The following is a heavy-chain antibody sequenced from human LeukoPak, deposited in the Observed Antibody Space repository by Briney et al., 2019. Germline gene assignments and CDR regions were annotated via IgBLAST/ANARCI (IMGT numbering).Heavy chain of an antibody. Sequence: ASVKVSCKASGGTFSSSAISWVRQAPGQGLEWMGRIIPILGIANYAQKFQGRVTITADKSTSTAYMELSSLRSEDTAVYYCARVPPDIVATPPDYWGQGTLVTVSS. CDR2: IIPILGIA. CDR1: GGTFSSSA. J-gene: IGHJ4*02. V-gene: IGHV1-69*04. D-gene: IGHD5-12*01. CDR3: ARVPPDIVATPPDY.